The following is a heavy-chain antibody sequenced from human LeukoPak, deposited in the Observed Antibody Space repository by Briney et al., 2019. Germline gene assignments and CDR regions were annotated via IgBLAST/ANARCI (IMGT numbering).Heavy chain of an antibody. CDR2: IYPGDSDT. CDR1: GYGFTSYW. Sequence: SGESLKISCKGSGYGFTSYWIGWVRQMPGKGLEWMGIIYPGDSDTRYSPSFQGQVTISADKSISTAYLQWSSLKASDTAMYYCARSCRDGYRDFDYWGQGTLVTVSS. V-gene: IGHV5-51*01. CDR3: ARSCRDGYRDFDY. J-gene: IGHJ4*02. D-gene: IGHD5-24*01.